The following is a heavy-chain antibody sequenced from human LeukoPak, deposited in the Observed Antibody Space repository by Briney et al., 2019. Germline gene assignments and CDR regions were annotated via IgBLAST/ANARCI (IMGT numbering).Heavy chain of an antibody. V-gene: IGHV4-34*01. J-gene: IGHJ6*04. D-gene: IGHD2-2*01. Sequence: SETLSLTCAVYGGSFRGYYWSWIRQPPGKGLEWIGEINHSGSTNYNPSLKSRVTISVDTSKNQFSLKLSSVTAADTAVYYCARGLRCSSTSCYGSKFRYYYYGMDVWGKGTTVTVSS. CDR2: INHSGST. CDR1: GGSFRGYY. CDR3: ARGLRCSSTSCYGSKFRYYYYGMDV.